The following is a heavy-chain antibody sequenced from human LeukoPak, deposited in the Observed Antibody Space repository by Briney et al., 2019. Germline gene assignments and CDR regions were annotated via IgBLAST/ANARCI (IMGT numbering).Heavy chain of an antibody. Sequence: SAVNVSFKSSRYTFTAYLLDGVRQTPGQVLEWMGWINPNSGGTNFAQKFQGRVPLTRDMSITTAYIELSSLRSDDTAVYYCARDRGRPDAFDIWGQGTMVTVSS. CDR3: ARDRGRPDAFDI. CDR1: RYTFTAYL. J-gene: IGHJ3*02. V-gene: IGHV1-2*02. CDR2: INPNSGGT. D-gene: IGHD1-26*01.